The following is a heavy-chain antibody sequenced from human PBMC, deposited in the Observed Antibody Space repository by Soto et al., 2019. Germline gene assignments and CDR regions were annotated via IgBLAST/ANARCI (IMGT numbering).Heavy chain of an antibody. Sequence: QVQLVESGGGVVQPGGSLRLSCAASWFRFTGYGMYWVRQAPGKGLEWVARITFDGSHQYYADSVKGRATISRDISKNILYLEMNRLRRDDTAVYYCGKDAGADSWGQGTLVIVSA. D-gene: IGHD3-10*01. CDR1: WFRFTGYG. V-gene: IGHV3-30*18. J-gene: IGHJ4*02. CDR3: GKDAGADS. CDR2: ITFDGSHQ.